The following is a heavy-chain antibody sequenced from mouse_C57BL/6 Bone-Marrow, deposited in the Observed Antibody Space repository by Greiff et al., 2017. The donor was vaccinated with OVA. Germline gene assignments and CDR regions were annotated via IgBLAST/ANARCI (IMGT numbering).Heavy chain of an antibody. CDR1: GYTFTDYY. CDR3: ATYGDY. V-gene: IGHV1-76*01. Sequence: VKLQESGAELVRPGASVKLSCKASGYTFTDYYINWVKQRPGQGLEWIARIYPGSGNTYYNEKFKGKATLTAEKSSSTAYMQLSSLTSEDSAVYFCATYGDYWGQGTTLTVSS. CDR2: IYPGSGNT. J-gene: IGHJ2*01. D-gene: IGHD1-1*01.